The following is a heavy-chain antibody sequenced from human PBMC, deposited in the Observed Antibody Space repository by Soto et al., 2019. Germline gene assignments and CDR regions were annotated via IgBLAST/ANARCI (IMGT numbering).Heavy chain of an antibody. Sequence: EVQVLESGGGLVQPGGSLRLSCAASGFTFSNDAMTWVRQAPGKGLEWVSRINQSGDETYHADSVKGRFTISRDNSEDTLYLQMSSLRAEDTAVYYCSKRRSRGGFVDYWGQGTLVAVSS. V-gene: IGHV3-23*01. CDR3: SKRRSRGGFVDY. D-gene: IGHD2-2*01. CDR1: GFTFSNDA. CDR2: INQSGDET. J-gene: IGHJ4*02.